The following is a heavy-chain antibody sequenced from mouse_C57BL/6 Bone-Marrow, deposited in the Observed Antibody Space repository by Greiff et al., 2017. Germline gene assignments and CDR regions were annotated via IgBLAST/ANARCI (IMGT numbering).Heavy chain of an antibody. CDR2: IDPSDSYT. CDR1: GYTFTSYW. D-gene: IGHD1-2*01. J-gene: IGHJ2*01. V-gene: IGHV1-69*01. Sequence: QVQLQQPGAELVMPGASVKLSCKASGYTFTSYWMHWVKQRPGQGLEWIGDIDPSDSYTNYNQKFKGKSTLTVDKSSSTAYMQLSRLTSEDSAVYYCARGYALDYWGQGTTLTVSS. CDR3: ARGYALDY.